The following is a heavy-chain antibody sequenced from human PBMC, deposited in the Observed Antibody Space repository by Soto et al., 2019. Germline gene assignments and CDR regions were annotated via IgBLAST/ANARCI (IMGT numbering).Heavy chain of an antibody. J-gene: IGHJ5*02. D-gene: IGHD5-12*01. Sequence: EVQLVESGGGLVQPGGSLRLSCAASGFTFSTYWMHWVRQVPGKGLVWVTRINSDGSTTSYADSVKGRFTISRDNAKNTLFLQMNSLRAEDTAVYYCAGGVATLLAWGQGTLVTVSS. CDR3: AGGVATLLA. CDR1: GFTFSTYW. CDR2: INSDGSTT. V-gene: IGHV3-74*01.